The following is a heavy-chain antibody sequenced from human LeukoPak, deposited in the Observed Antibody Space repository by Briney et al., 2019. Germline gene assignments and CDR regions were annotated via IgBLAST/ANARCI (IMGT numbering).Heavy chain of an antibody. D-gene: IGHD1-26*01. Sequence: GASVKVSCRASGYTFTSYGFIGVRRAPGQGLEGMGWMSAYKSNTEYAQRLQGSVTLTTDTSTSTAYMDLRSLRSDDTAVYYCARDRGVGPTTYFDYWGQGTLVTVSS. CDR1: GYTFTSYG. CDR2: MSAYKSNT. J-gene: IGHJ4*02. V-gene: IGHV1-18*01. CDR3: ARDRGVGPTTYFDY.